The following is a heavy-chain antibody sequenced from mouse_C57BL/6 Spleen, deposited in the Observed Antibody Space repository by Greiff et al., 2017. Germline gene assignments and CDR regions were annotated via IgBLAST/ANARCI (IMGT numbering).Heavy chain of an antibody. D-gene: IGHD2-3*01. CDR3: GRENGYYGDWDFEV. J-gene: IGHJ1*03. V-gene: IGHV5-4*03. Sequence: EVKVVESGGGLVKPGGSLKLSCAASGFTFSSYAMSWVRQTPEKRLEWVATISDGGSYTYYPDNVKGRFTISRDNAKNNLYLQMSQLKSEDPAMYCGGRENGYYGDWDFEVWGTGTTVTVAS. CDR2: ISDGGSYT. CDR1: GFTFSSYA.